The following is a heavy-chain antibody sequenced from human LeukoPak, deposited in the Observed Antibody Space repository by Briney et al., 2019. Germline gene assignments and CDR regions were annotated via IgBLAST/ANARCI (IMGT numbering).Heavy chain of an antibody. CDR1: GGSISSSSYY. Sequence: PSETLSLTCTVSGGSISSSSYYWGWIRQPPGRGLEWFWSIHYTGRTHSHLSLRSRLTMYVDTSNNQFSLKLSSVTAADTAIYFCARHEVFSSGWNGTAFDIWGQGTVVTVSS. CDR3: ARHEVFSSGWNGTAFDI. CDR2: IHYTGRT. J-gene: IGHJ3*02. D-gene: IGHD6-19*01. V-gene: IGHV4-39*01.